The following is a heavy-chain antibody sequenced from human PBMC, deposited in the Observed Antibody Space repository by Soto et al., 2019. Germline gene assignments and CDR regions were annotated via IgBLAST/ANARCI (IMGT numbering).Heavy chain of an antibody. CDR1: GFTFKNYD. J-gene: IGHJ4*02. D-gene: IGHD3-10*01. V-gene: IGHV3-23*01. Sequence: EVELLESGGGLVQPGGSLRLSCVASGFTFKNYDMRWIRQAPWKGLEWVSGISGSGGVTYYADSVKGRFTISRDNSKNTLYLQMNSRRAEDTAIYYCAKNRQFRSYYESAGHYDNWGQGTLVTVSS. CDR2: ISGSGGVT. CDR3: AKNRQFRSYYESAGHYDN.